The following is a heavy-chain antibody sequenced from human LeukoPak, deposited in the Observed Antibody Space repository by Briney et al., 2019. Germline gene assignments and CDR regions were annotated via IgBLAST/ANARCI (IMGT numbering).Heavy chain of an antibody. D-gene: IGHD3-22*01. J-gene: IGHJ4*02. CDR3: ARVPSHYDSSGSQDY. CDR1: GGSISSGSYY. V-gene: IGHV4-61*02. CDR2: IYTSGST. Sequence: SETLSLTCTVSGGSISSGSYYWSWIRQPAGRGLEWIARIYTSGSTNYNPPLKSRVTLSVHPSKTQFSLRLSSVTAADPAVYYCARVPSHYDSSGSQDYWGQGTLVTVSS.